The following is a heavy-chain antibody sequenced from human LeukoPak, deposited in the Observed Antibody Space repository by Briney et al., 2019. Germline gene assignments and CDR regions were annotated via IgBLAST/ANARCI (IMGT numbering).Heavy chain of an antibody. Sequence: GGSLRLSCAASGFTFNNYGMHWVRQAPGKGLVWVSHINNDGRSTRYADSVKGRFTISRDNAKNTVYLQMNSLRVEDTAVYYCARDSNTDWYFDLWGRGTLVTVSS. V-gene: IGHV3-74*01. J-gene: IGHJ2*01. CDR2: INNDGRST. CDR3: ARDSNTDWYFDL. D-gene: IGHD2-8*02. CDR1: GFTFNNYG.